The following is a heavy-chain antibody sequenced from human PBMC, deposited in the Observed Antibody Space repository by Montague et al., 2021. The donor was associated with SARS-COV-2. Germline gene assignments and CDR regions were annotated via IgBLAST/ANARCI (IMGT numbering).Heavy chain of an antibody. D-gene: IGHD4/OR15-4a*01. CDR3: ARSNLHDYADY. CDR1: GFTFSTYW. CDR2: INPDGDAT. V-gene: IGHV3-74*01. J-gene: IGHJ4*02. Sequence: SLRLSCAASGFTFSTYWMYWIRQVPGKGLAWVSRINPDGDATTYADSVKGRFTFSRDSSKNILYLQMNSLRGEDTAVYYCARSNLHDYADYWGRGSLVTVSS.